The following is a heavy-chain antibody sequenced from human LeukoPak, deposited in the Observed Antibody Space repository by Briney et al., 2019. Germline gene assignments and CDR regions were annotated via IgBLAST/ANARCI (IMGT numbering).Heavy chain of an antibody. CDR3: AKRSSGSSWYHY. V-gene: IGHV3-23*01. J-gene: IGHJ4*02. D-gene: IGHD6-13*01. CDR1: GFTFSSYS. Sequence: PGGSLRLSCAASGFTFSSYSMNWVRQAPGKGLEWVSVISGSGGTTHYADSVKGRFTISRDNSKNTLYLQMNSLRVDDTAIYYCAKRSSGSSWYHYWGQGTLVTVSS. CDR2: ISGSGGTT.